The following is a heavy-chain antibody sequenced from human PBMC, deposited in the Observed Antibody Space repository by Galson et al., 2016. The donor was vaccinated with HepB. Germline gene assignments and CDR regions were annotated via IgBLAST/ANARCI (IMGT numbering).Heavy chain of an antibody. D-gene: IGHD3-22*01. CDR3: AKAEFRYYDSSGYYYDY. CDR1: GFTFRSYA. CDR2: TSASGGST. V-gene: IGHV3-23*01. Sequence: SLRLSCAASGFTFRSYAMSWVRQAPGKGLEWVSATSASGGSTYYADSVKGRFTISRDNSKNTLYLQMNSLRAEDTAVYYRAKAEFRYYDSSGYYYDYWGQGTLVTVSS. J-gene: IGHJ4*02.